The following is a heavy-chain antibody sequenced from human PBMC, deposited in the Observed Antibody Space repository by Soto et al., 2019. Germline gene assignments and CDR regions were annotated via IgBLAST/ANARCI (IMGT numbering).Heavy chain of an antibody. CDR2: ISSSSSYI. V-gene: IGHV3-21*01. J-gene: IGHJ4*02. Sequence: EVQLVESGGGLVKPGGSLRLSCAASGFTFSSYSMNWVRQAPGKGLEWVSSISSSSSYIYYADSVKGRFTISRDNDKKERYLQMNSLRDEDTAVYYCARDLGYCSGGSCLGAVAYFDYWGQGTLVTVSS. CDR3: ARDLGYCSGGSCLGAVAYFDY. CDR1: GFTFSSYS. D-gene: IGHD2-15*01.